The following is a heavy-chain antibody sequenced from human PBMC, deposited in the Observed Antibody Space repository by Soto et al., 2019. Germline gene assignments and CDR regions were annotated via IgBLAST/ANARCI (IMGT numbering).Heavy chain of an antibody. CDR2: IKDDGSEI. Sequence: EVQLVESGGGLVQPGGSLRLSCAASGFIFSTSWMTWVRQAPGKGLEWVANIKDDGSEIYYVASVRGRFTISRDNARSTLYLQMHNLRAEDTAHYYCVRVHDLYVRHFRNWGQGTLVTVSS. V-gene: IGHV3-7*01. D-gene: IGHD1-1*01. CDR1: GFIFSTSW. CDR3: VRVHDLYVRHFRN. J-gene: IGHJ1*01.